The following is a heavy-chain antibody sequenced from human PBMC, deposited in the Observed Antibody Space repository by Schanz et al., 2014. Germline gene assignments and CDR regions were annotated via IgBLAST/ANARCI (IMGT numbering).Heavy chain of an antibody. V-gene: IGHV3-21*04. D-gene: IGHD2-15*01. CDR2: ISSSGSYI. Sequence: VHLVESGGGLVKRGGSLRLSCAASGFTISSYSMNWVRQAPGKGLEWVSSISSSGSYIYYADSVKGRFTISRDNSKNTLYLQMNSLRAEDTAVYYCAKGMGYCSGGTCYDYYYYGLDVWGQGTTVIVSS. CDR1: GFTISSYS. J-gene: IGHJ6*02. CDR3: AKGMGYCSGGTCYDYYYYGLDV.